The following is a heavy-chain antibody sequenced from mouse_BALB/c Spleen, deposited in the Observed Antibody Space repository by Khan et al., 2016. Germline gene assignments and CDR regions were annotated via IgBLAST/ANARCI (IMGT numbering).Heavy chain of an antibody. CDR3: GRLEYYGLVGN. Sequence: EVQLLESGGGLVQPGGSLKLSCAASGFDFSRYWMRWVRQAPGKGLECMGEMNPDSRTINYKPSLKDKFIISRDNAKKTLYLQMSKVGSEDTALCDSGRLEYYGLVGNWGHSTNLTVSS. D-gene: IGHD1-1*01. V-gene: IGHV4-1*02. CDR2: MNPDSRTI. J-gene: IGHJ2*01. CDR1: GFDFSRYW.